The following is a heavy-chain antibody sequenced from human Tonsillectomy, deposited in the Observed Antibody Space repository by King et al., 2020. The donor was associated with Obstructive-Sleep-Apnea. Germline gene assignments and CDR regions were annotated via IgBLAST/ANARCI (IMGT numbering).Heavy chain of an antibody. CDR2: IKSKTDGGTT. D-gene: IGHD6-13*01. CDR1: GFTFSNAW. CDR3: TTDGGEAAGTNY. J-gene: IGHJ4*02. V-gene: IGHV3-15*05. Sequence: VQLVESGGGLVKPGGSLRLSCAASGFTFSNAWMSWVRQAPGKGLEWVGRIKSKTDGGTTDYASPVKGRFTISRDDSKNTLYLQMNSLKTEDTAVYYCTTDGGEAAGTNYWGQGTLVTVSS.